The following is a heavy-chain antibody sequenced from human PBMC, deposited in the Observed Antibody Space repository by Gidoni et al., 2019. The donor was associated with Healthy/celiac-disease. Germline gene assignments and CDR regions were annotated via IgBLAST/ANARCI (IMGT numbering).Heavy chain of an antibody. CDR2: IKSKTDGGTT. J-gene: IGHJ5*02. V-gene: IGHV3-15*01. CDR3: TTDLYSSSWYSWFDP. CDR1: GFTFSNAW. Sequence: EVQLVESGGGLVKPGGSLRLSCAASGFTFSNAWMSWVRQAPGKGLEWVGRIKSKTDGGTTDYAAPVKGRFTISRDDSKNTLYLQMNSLKTEDTAVYYCTTDLYSSSWYSWFDPWGQGTLVTVSS. D-gene: IGHD6-13*01.